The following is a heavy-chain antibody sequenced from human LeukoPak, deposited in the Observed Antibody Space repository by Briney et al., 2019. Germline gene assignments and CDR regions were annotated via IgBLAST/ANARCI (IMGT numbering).Heavy chain of an antibody. V-gene: IGHV4-38-2*02. J-gene: IGHJ4*02. CDR3: ATHPVVPAATIDY. CDR1: GYSISSGYY. CDR2: IYHSGST. Sequence: PSETLSLTCTVSGYSISSGYYWGWIRQPPGKGLEWIGSIYHSGSTYYNPSLKSRVTISVDTSKNQFSLKLSSVTAADTAVYYCATHPVVPAATIDYWGQGTLVTVSS. D-gene: IGHD2-2*01.